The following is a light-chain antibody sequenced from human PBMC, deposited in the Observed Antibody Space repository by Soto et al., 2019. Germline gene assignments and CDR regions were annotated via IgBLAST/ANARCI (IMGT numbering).Light chain of an antibody. V-gene: IGLV1-47*01. CDR1: SSNIGTNY. CDR3: AAWDDSLGGVV. J-gene: IGLJ2*01. CDR2: RND. Sequence: QSVLTQPPSASATPGQRVTISCSGSSSNIGTNYVYWYQHLPGTAPKLLIYRNDQRPSGVPDRFSGSMSGTAASLAIGGLRSEDEADYYCAAWDDSLGGVVFGGGTKLTVL.